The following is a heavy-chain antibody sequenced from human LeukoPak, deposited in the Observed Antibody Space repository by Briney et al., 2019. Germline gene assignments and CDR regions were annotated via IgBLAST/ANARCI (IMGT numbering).Heavy chain of an antibody. Sequence: SQTLSLTCAISGDSVASNNDAWNWIRQSPSRGLEWLGRTYYRSKRYNDNAVSVKGRITINPDTSRNQFSLHLNSVTPEDSAVYYCARSAGGTVDYWGQGALVTVSS. CDR3: ARSAGGTVDY. J-gene: IGHJ4*02. D-gene: IGHD6-13*01. CDR1: GDSVASNNDA. V-gene: IGHV6-1*01. CDR2: TYYRSKRYN.